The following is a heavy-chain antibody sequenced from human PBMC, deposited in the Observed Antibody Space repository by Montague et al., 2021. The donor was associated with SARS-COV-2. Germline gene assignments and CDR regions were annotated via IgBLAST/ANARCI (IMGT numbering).Heavy chain of an antibody. CDR3: AKNRDIFWFGEGRDSMDV. V-gene: IGHV3-30*18. CDR1: GFTFNNFA. Sequence: SLRLSCAASGFTFNNFAMHWVRQAPGKGLEWVAVISYDGSIKHYADSLRGRSTISRDSSKKTLYLQMNSLSGEDTAVYYCAKNRDIFWFGEGRDSMDVWGQGTTVIVSS. D-gene: IGHD3-10*01. CDR2: ISYDGSIK. J-gene: IGHJ6*02.